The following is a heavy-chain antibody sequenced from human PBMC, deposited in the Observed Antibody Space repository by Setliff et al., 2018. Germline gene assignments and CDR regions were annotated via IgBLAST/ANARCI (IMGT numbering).Heavy chain of an antibody. CDR2: INPDSGDT. V-gene: IGHV1-2*02. J-gene: IGHJ5*02. CDR1: GHRFTDYN. Sequence: ASVKVSCKASGHRFTDYNLHWVRQAPGQGLEWMGWINPDSGDTHSAQKFQGRVTMTRDTSINTAYMELGSLTSDDTAVHYCARDPFRNYDTAPVWFDPWGQGTLVTVSS. CDR3: ARDPFRNYDTAPVWFDP. D-gene: IGHD3-22*01.